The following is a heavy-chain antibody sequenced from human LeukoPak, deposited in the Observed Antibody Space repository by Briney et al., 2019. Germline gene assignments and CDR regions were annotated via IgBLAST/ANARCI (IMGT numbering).Heavy chain of an antibody. Sequence: SVKVSCKASGGTFSSYAISWVRQAPGQGLEWMGGIIPIFGTANYAQKFQGRVTITADESTSTAYMELSSLRSEDTAMYYCARATGEVPVRGWAFDIWGQGTMVTVSS. CDR3: ARATGEVPVRGWAFDI. D-gene: IGHD2-15*01. CDR2: IIPIFGTA. CDR1: GGTFSSYA. J-gene: IGHJ3*02. V-gene: IGHV1-69*01.